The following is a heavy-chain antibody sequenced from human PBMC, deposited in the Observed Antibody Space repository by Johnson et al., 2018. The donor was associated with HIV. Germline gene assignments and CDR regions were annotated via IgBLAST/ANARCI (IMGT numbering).Heavy chain of an antibody. CDR2: IFPGGDT. J-gene: IGHJ3*02. V-gene: IGHV3-13*01. Sequence: EQLVESGGGLVQPGGSLRLSCAASGFIVSDHHMHWVHQPTGKSLEWVPVIFPGGDTSYAASVRGRFTISRENGTNDLYLQMNSLRAGDTAVYYCTRVFQNGLDIWGQGTTVTVSS. D-gene: IGHD1-1*01. CDR1: GFIVSDHH. CDR3: TRVFQNGLDI.